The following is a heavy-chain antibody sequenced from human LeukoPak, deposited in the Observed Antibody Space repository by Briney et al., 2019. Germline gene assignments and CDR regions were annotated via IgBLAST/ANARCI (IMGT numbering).Heavy chain of an antibody. Sequence: SETLSLTCIVSGGSINRSGYYWGWIRQPPGMGLEWIGSIYYSGGTYHNPSLKSRVTISVDTPKNQFSLNLTSVTAADKAVYYCAHSNTWAWYFDIWGRGTLVTVSS. D-gene: IGHD4-11*01. CDR3: AHSNTWAWYFDI. CDR2: IYYSGGT. J-gene: IGHJ2*01. CDR1: GGSINRSGYY. V-gene: IGHV4-39*01.